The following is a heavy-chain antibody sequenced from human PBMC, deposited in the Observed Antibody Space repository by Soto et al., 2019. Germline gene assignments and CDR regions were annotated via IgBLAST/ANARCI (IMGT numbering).Heavy chain of an antibody. D-gene: IGHD2-15*01. V-gene: IGHV1-18*01. CDR2: ISAYNGNT. CDR3: ARAHRRDIVVVVAARYDAFDI. CDR1: GYTFTSYG. J-gene: IGHJ3*02. Sequence: QVQLVQSGAEVKKPGASVKVSCKASGYTFTSYGISWVRQAPGQGLEWTGWISAYNGNTNYAQKLQGRVTMTTDTSTSTAYMELRSLRSDDTAVYYCARAHRRDIVVVVAARYDAFDIWGQGTMVTVSS.